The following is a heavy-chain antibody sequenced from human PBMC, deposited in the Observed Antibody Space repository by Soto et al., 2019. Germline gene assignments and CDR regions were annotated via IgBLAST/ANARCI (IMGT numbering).Heavy chain of an antibody. Sequence: GGSLRLSCAASGFTFSSYSMNWVRQAPGKGLEWVSYISSSSSTIYYADSVKGRFTISRDNAKNSLYLQMNSLRAEDTAVYYCARGLLGYCSGGSCYFDYWGQGTLVTVSS. CDR3: ARGLLGYCSGGSCYFDY. CDR2: ISSSSSTI. V-gene: IGHV3-48*04. J-gene: IGHJ4*02. D-gene: IGHD2-15*01. CDR1: GFTFSSYS.